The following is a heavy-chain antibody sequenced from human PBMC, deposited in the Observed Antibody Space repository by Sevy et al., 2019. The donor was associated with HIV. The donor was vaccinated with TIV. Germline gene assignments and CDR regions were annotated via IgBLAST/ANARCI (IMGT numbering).Heavy chain of an antibody. Sequence: GGSLRLSCAASGFTFSSYAMLWVRQAPGKGLEWVAVISYDGSNKYYAESVKGRFTISRDNSKNTLYLQMNSLRAEDTAVYYCARVPWGYYDYVWGSYRHPSGDYWGQGTLVTVSS. CDR2: ISYDGSNK. CDR3: ARVPWGYYDYVWGSYRHPSGDY. V-gene: IGHV3-30-3*01. D-gene: IGHD3-16*02. CDR1: GFTFSSYA. J-gene: IGHJ4*02.